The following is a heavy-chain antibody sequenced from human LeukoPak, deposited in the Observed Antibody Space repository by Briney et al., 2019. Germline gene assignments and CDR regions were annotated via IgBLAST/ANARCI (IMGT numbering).Heavy chain of an antibody. D-gene: IGHD3-10*01. CDR3: AKGWWFGDT. V-gene: IGHV3-30*18. CDR2: ISYDGSNK. J-gene: IGHJ5*02. CDR1: GFTFSSYG. Sequence: PGRSLRLSCAASGFTFSSYGMHWVRQAPGKGLEWVAVISYDGSNKYYVDSVKGRFTISRDNSKNTLYLQMNSLRAEDTAVYYCAKGWWFGDTWGQGTLVTVSS.